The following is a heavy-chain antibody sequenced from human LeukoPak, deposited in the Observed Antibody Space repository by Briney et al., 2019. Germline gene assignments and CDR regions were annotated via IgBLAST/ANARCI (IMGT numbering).Heavy chain of an antibody. D-gene: IGHD3-10*01. CDR3: ASWPGAWYGEDS. CDR1: GFSFSSQP. CDR2: IYGGGST. V-gene: IGHV3-53*01. Sequence: GGSLRLSCVASGFSFSSQPMSWVRQAPGKGLEWVSVIYGGGSTHYADSVKGRFTISRDTSKNTVNLEMNSLRAEDTAVYYCASWPGAWYGEDSWGQGTLVTVSS. J-gene: IGHJ4*02.